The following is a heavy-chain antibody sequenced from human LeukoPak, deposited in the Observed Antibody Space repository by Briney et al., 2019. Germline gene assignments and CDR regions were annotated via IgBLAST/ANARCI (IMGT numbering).Heavy chain of an antibody. CDR3: ARGRWVAPRQGYYLDY. Sequence: GASVKVSCKDSGYTFTDYAMQWVRQAPGQSLEWMGWINAGNGDTKYSQMFQGRVTITRDTSASTAYMELSSLRSEDTAVYYCARGRWVAPRQGYYLDYWGQGTLVTVSS. CDR2: INAGNGDT. CDR1: GYTFTDYA. V-gene: IGHV1-3*01. D-gene: IGHD5-12*01. J-gene: IGHJ4*02.